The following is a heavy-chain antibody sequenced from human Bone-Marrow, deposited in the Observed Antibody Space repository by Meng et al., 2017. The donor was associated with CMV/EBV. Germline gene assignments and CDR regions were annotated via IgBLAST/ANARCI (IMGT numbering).Heavy chain of an antibody. Sequence: GSLRLSCTVSGGSISSYYWSWIRQPPGKGLEWIGYIYYSGSTNYNPSLKSRVTISVDTSKNQFSLKLRSVTAADTAVYYCGIWRNSYFDVWGRGTVVTVSS. J-gene: IGHJ2*01. CDR1: GGSISSYY. CDR3: GIWRNSYFDV. V-gene: IGHV4-59*01. D-gene: IGHD3-3*01. CDR2: IYYSGST.